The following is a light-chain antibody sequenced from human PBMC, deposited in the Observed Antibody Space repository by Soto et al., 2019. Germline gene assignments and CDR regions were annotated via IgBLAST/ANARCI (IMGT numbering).Light chain of an antibody. Sequence: QSALTQPASVSGSPGQSITISCTGTSSDVGGYNYVSWYQQHPGKAPKVMIYDVSHRPSGVSNRFSGSKSGNTASLTISGLQPEDEADYYCSSHTTSSTLYYDFGTGTKVTVL. V-gene: IGLV2-14*03. CDR1: SSDVGGYNY. J-gene: IGLJ1*01. CDR2: DVS. CDR3: SSHTTSSTLYYD.